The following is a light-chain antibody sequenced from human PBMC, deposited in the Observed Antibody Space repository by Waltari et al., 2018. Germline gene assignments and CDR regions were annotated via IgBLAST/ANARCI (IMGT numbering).Light chain of an antibody. Sequence: EIVLTQSPGTLSLSPGERATLSCRASHSISSHLALYQQKPGQAPRLLICDASKRATGIPARFSGSGSGTDFTLTISSLEPEDFAVYYCQQPPLTFGGGTKVEI. J-gene: IGKJ4*01. CDR1: HSISSH. V-gene: IGKV3-11*01. CDR3: QQPPLT. CDR2: DAS.